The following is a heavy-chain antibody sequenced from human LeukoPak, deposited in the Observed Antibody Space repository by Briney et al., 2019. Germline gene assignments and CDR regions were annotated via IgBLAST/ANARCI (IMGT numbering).Heavy chain of an antibody. CDR2: ISYDGSNK. CDR3: ARPLIWELLPYYYYYYGMDV. Sequence: GGSLRLSCAASGFTFSSYAMHWVRQAPGKGLEWVAVISYDGSNKYYADSVKGRFTISRDNSKNTLYLQMNSLRAEDTAVYYCARPLIWELLPYYYYYYGMDVWGQGTTVTVSS. J-gene: IGHJ6*02. V-gene: IGHV3-30-3*01. CDR1: GFTFSSYA. D-gene: IGHD1-26*01.